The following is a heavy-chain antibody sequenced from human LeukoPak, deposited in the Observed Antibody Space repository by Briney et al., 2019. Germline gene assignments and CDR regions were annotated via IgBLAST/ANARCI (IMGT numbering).Heavy chain of an antibody. CDR3: ARIVGATTFDY. CDR1: GGSISSYY. V-gene: IGHV4-59*01. D-gene: IGHD1-26*01. Sequence: SETLSLTCTVSGGSISSYYWSWIRQPPGKGLEWIGYIYYSGSANYNPSLKSRVTISVDTSKNQFSLKLSSVTAADTAVYFCARIVGATTFDYWGQGTLVTVSS. CDR2: IYYSGSA. J-gene: IGHJ4*02.